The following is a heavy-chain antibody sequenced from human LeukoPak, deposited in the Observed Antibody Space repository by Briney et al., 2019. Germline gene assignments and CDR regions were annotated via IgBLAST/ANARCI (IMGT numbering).Heavy chain of an antibody. CDR1: GYSFTNYW. Sequence: GESLKISCQGSGYSFTNYWIGWVRQMPGKGLEWIGSIYPGDSDTRYGPSFQGQVTISVDRSINTAYLQWSSLKASDTAMYYCARDGNYNSPVGASFDYWGQGALVTVSS. CDR3: ARDGNYNSPVGASFDY. D-gene: IGHD1-1*01. CDR2: IYPGDSDT. J-gene: IGHJ4*02. V-gene: IGHV5-51*01.